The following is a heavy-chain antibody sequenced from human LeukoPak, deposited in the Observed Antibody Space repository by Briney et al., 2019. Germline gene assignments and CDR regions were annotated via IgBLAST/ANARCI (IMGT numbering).Heavy chain of an antibody. J-gene: IGHJ4*02. CDR2: TSGSGGST. Sequence: GGSLRLSCAASGFTFSSYAMSWVRQAPGQGLEWVSVTSGSGGSTNYADSVKGRSTISRDNSKNTLYLQMNSLRAEDTAVYYCAKVATWTYFDYWGQGTLVTVSS. CDR3: AKVATWTYFDY. CDR1: GFTFSSYA. D-gene: IGHD3/OR15-3a*01. V-gene: IGHV3-23*01.